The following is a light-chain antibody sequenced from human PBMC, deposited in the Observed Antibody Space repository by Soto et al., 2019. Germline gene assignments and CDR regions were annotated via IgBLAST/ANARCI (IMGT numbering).Light chain of an antibody. CDR1: QSVRSN. J-gene: IGKJ5*01. V-gene: IGKV3-15*01. CDR2: GAS. Sequence: DIVMTQTPLSLSVTPGQPASISCRASQSVRSNLAWYQQKPGQAPRLLIYGASTRATGIPARFSGSGSGTEFTLTVSSLQSEDFAVYYCQQYNNWPPITFGQGTRLEIK. CDR3: QQYNNWPPIT.